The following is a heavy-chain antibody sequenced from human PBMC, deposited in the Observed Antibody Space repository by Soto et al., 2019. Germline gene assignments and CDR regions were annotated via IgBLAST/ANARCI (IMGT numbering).Heavy chain of an antibody. Sequence: GASVKVSCKASGGTFSSYAISWVRQAPGQGLEWMGGIIPIFGTANYAQKFQGRVTITADESTSTAYLELSSLGSEDTAVYYGARGFGELLSPAAYWGQGTLVTVSS. J-gene: IGHJ4*02. D-gene: IGHD3-10*01. CDR3: ARGFGELLSPAAY. CDR1: GGTFSSYA. CDR2: IIPIFGTA. V-gene: IGHV1-69*13.